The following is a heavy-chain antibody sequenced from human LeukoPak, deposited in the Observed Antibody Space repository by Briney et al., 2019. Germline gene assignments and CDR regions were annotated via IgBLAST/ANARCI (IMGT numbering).Heavy chain of an antibody. CDR1: GGSISSYY. CDR3: AREHIVVLYYGMDV. D-gene: IGHD2-21*01. V-gene: IGHV4-59*12. Sequence: SETLSLTCTVSGGSISSYYWSWIRQPPGKGLEWIGYIYYSGSTNYNPSLKSRVTISVDTSKNQFSLKLSSVTAADTAVYYCAREHIVVLYYGMDVWGQGTTVTVSS. CDR2: IYYSGST. J-gene: IGHJ6*02.